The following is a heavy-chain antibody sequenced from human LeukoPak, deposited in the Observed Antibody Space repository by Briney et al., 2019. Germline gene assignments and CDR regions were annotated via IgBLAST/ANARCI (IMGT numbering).Heavy chain of an antibody. D-gene: IGHD6-13*01. CDR1: GGSISSYY. Sequence: SETLSLTCTVSGGSISSYYWSWIRQPPGKGLEWIGYIYYSGSTYYNPSLKSRVTISVDTSKNQFSLKLSSVTAADTAVYYCARVGIAAAGRPVGYWGQGTLVTVSS. CDR2: IYYSGST. J-gene: IGHJ4*02. CDR3: ARVGIAAAGRPVGY. V-gene: IGHV4-59*08.